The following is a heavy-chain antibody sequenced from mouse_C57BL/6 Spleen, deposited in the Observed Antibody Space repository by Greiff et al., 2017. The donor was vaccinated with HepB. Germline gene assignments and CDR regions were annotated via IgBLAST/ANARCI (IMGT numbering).Heavy chain of an antibody. CDR3: GRPDDGRYAMDD. V-gene: IGHV5-17*01. D-gene: IGHD2-3*01. CDR2: ISSGSSNI. Sequence: EVKLVESGGGLVKPGGSLKLSCAASGFTFSDYGMHWVRQAPEKGLEWVAYISSGSSNIYYADTVKGRFTFSRDNAKNTLFLQMTSLRSEDTAVNYCGRPDDGRYAMDDWGQGTSVTVSS. J-gene: IGHJ4*01. CDR1: GFTFSDYG.